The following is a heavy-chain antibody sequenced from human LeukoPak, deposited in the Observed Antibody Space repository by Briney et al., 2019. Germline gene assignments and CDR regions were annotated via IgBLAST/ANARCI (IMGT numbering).Heavy chain of an antibody. CDR1: GGSISSYY. J-gene: IGHJ4*02. V-gene: IGHV4-4*07. CDR2: IYTSGNT. CDR3: ARDPGSSWSLDY. D-gene: IGHD6-13*01. Sequence: SETLSLTCTVSGGSISSYYWSGIRQPAGKGLEWIGRIYTSGNTNYNPSLKSRVTMSVDTSKNQFSLKLSSVTAADTAVYYCARDPGSSWSLDYWGQGTLVTVSS.